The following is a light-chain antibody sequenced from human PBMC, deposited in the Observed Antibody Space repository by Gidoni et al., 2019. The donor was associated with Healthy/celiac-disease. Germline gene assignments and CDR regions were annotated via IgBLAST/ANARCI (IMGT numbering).Light chain of an antibody. CDR1: QSISSW. J-gene: IGKJ2*01. Sequence: DIHMTQSPSTLSASVGDRVTITCRASQSISSWLAWYQQKPGKAPKLLIYKASSLESWVPSRFSGSGSGTEFTLTISSLQPDDFATYYCQHSGTFGQGTKLEIK. CDR3: QHSGT. V-gene: IGKV1-5*03. CDR2: KAS.